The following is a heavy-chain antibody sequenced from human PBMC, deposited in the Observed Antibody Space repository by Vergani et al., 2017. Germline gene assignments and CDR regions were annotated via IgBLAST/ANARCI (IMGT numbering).Heavy chain of an antibody. V-gene: IGHV4-34*01. CDR3: ARDDSSGYRY. CDR1: GGSFSGYY. CDR2: INHSGST. J-gene: IGHJ4*02. D-gene: IGHD6-13*01. Sequence: QVQLQQWGAGLLKPSETLSLTCAVYGGSFSGYYWSWIRQPPGKGLEWIGEINHSGSTNYNPSLKSRVTISVDTSKNQFSLKLTSVTAADTAVYYCARDDSSGYRYWGQGTLVTVSS.